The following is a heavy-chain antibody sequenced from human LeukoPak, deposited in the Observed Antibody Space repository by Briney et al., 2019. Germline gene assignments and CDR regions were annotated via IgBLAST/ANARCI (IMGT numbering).Heavy chain of an antibody. CDR3: AREYSSSSGLAFDI. CDR2: ISSSSSTI. J-gene: IGHJ3*02. D-gene: IGHD6-6*01. CDR1: GFTLSTHT. Sequence: GGSLRLSCAASGFTLSTHTMNWVRQAPGKGLQWFSYISSSSSTIYYADSVKGRFTISRDNAKNSLYLQMNSLRDEDTAVYYCAREYSSSSGLAFDIWGQGTMVTVSS. V-gene: IGHV3-48*02.